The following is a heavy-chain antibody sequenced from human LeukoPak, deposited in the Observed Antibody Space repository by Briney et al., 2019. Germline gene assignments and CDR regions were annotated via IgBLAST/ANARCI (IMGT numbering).Heavy chain of an antibody. Sequence: GGSLRLSCAASGFTFTNYAMSWVRQAPGKGLEWVAVISYDGSTKYYADSVKGRFTISRDNSNNTLYLQMSSLRTEDTAVYYCARDPSQDDYWGQGTLVTVSS. CDR3: ARDPSQDDY. V-gene: IGHV3-30-3*01. J-gene: IGHJ4*02. CDR2: ISYDGSTK. CDR1: GFTFTNYA.